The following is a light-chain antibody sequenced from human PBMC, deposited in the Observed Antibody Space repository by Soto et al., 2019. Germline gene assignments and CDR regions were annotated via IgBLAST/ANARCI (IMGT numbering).Light chain of an antibody. CDR1: QSVSSN. J-gene: IGKJ4*01. CDR2: GAS. Sequence: EVVMTQSPGTLSVSPGETATLSCGTSQSVSSNLAWYQQKPGHAPRLLIYGASTRATGIPARFSGSGSGTELTLTISYLRPEDSAVYFCQQYHDWVTFGGGTKVDIK. V-gene: IGKV3D-15*01. CDR3: QQYHDWVT.